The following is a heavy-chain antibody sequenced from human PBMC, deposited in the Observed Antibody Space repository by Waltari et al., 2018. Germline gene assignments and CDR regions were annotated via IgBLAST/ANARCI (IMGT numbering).Heavy chain of an antibody. V-gene: IGHV3-23*01. Sequence: EVQLLESGGGLVQPGGSLRLSCAASGFTFSSYAMTWVRQAPGKGLEWVSTTSDSGAGTYHADSVKGRFTISRDNSKNTLYLQMNSLRAEDTAVYYCAKGCGSTCYSTFDYWGQGTLVTVSS. J-gene: IGHJ4*02. CDR1: GFTFSSYA. D-gene: IGHD2-15*01. CDR3: AKGCGSTCYSTFDY. CDR2: TSDSGAGT.